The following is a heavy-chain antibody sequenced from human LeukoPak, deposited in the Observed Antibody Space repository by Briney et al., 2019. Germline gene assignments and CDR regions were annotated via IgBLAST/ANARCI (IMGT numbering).Heavy chain of an antibody. CDR2: ISGSGGST. Sequence: GGSLRLSCAASGFTFSSYAMSWVRQAPGKGLEWVSAISGSGGSTYYADSVKGRFTISRDNSKNTLYLQMNSLRAEDTAVYYCAKVRAITVVRGVPPDDYWGQGTLVTVSS. D-gene: IGHD3-10*01. CDR1: GFTFSSYA. V-gene: IGHV3-23*01. CDR3: AKVRAITVVRGVPPDDY. J-gene: IGHJ4*02.